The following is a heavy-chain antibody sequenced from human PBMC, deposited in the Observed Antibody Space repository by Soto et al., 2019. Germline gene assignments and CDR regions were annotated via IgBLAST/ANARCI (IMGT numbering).Heavy chain of an antibody. D-gene: IGHD3-22*01. V-gene: IGHV3-33*01. J-gene: IGHJ6*02. CDR3: ARRGYYDSSGSEGGMDV. Sequence: PGGSLRLSCAASGFTFSSYGMHWVRQAPGKGLEWVAVIWYDGSNKYYADSMKGRFTISRDNSKNTLYLQMNSLRAEDAAVYYCARRGYYDSSGSEGGMDVWGQGT. CDR2: IWYDGSNK. CDR1: GFTFSSYG.